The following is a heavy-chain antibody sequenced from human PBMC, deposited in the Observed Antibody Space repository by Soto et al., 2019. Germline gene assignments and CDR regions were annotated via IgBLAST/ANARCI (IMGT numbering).Heavy chain of an antibody. D-gene: IGHD3-3*01. CDR1: GFTFRGYA. Sequence: VSLRLSCAASGFTFRGYAMSWVRQAPGKGLEWVSAISGSGGSTYYADSVKGRFTISRDNSKNTLYLQMNSLRAEDTAVYYCAKDSYYDFWSGFDNWFDPWGQGTLVTVSS. CDR3: AKDSYYDFWSGFDNWFDP. CDR2: ISGSGGST. V-gene: IGHV3-23*01. J-gene: IGHJ5*02.